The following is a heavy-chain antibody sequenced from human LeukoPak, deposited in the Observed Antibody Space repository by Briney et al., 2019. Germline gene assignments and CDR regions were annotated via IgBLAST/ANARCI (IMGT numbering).Heavy chain of an antibody. CDR3: ARRYYGSGTNYFDY. CDR2: VYHSGST. CDR1: GXSISTSNW. Sequence: SETLSLTCTVSGXSISTSNWWSWARQPPGKGLEWIGEVYHSGSTTYNSSLKSRLTMSIDKSKNHFSLNLSSVTAADTAVYYCARRYYGSGTNYFDYWGQGTLVTVSS. J-gene: IGHJ4*02. D-gene: IGHD3-10*01. V-gene: IGHV4-4*02.